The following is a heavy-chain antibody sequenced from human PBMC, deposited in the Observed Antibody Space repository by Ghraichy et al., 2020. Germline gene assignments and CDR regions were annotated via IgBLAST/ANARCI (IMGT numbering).Heavy chain of an antibody. CDR2: ISSNGGAT. CDR1: GFTFSSYA. J-gene: IGHJ6*02. CDR3: VKDLGITIFGVVTRYGMDV. Sequence: GGSLRLSCSASGFTFSSYAIHWVRQAPGKGLEYVSGISSNGGATYYADSVKGRFTISRDNSKNTLYLQMSSLRAEDTAVYYCVKDLGITIFGVVTRYGMDVWGQGTTVTVSS. V-gene: IGHV3-64D*06. D-gene: IGHD3-3*01.